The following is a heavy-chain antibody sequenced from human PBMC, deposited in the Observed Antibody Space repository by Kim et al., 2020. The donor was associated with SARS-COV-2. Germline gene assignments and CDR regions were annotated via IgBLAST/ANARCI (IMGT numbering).Heavy chain of an antibody. CDR1: GFIFANAW. CDR3: WYNNGAGSWDY. D-gene: IGHD3-10*01. Sequence: GGSLRLSCVGSGFIFANAWVNWVRQAPGKGLEWVGRIKSTADGETIVYAAPVQGRFSIFRDDSKNTVYLQMNSLKTEDTGVYYCWYNNGAGSWDYWGQGGLVTVSS. J-gene: IGHJ4*02. V-gene: IGHV3-15*01. CDR2: IKSTADGETI.